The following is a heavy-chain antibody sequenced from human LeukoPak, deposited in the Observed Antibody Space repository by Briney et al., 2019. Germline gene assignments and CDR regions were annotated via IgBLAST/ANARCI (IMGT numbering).Heavy chain of an antibody. D-gene: IGHD3-22*01. Sequence: PSETLSLTCTVSGGSISSSSYYWGWIRRPPGKGLEWIGSIYYSGSTYYNPSLKSRVTISVDTSKNQFSLKLSSVTAADTAVYYCARHHGRTITMIVVVIDYFDYWGQGTLVTVSS. J-gene: IGHJ4*02. CDR3: ARHHGRTITMIVVVIDYFDY. V-gene: IGHV4-39*01. CDR2: IYYSGST. CDR1: GGSISSSSYY.